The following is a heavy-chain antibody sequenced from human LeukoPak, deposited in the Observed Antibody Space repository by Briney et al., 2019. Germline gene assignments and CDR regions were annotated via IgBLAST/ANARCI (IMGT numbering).Heavy chain of an antibody. CDR2: MNTETGDT. CDR1: GYTFTNYD. J-gene: IGHJ2*01. V-gene: IGHV1-8*01. CDR3: TRSLLGAGVYFDL. Sequence: ASVKVSCKASGYTFTNYDINWVRQATGQGPEWMGWMNTETGDTGYAQKFQGRVTMTRDTSMITAYMELTSLRSEDTAVYYCTRSLLGAGVYFDLWGRGTPVTVSS. D-gene: IGHD1-26*01.